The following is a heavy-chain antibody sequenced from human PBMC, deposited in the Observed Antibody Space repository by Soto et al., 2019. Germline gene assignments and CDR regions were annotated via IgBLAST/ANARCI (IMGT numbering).Heavy chain of an antibody. J-gene: IGHJ6*02. V-gene: IGHV3-30-3*01. D-gene: IGHD6-19*01. Sequence: GGSLRLSCAASGFTFSSYSMHWVRQAPGKGLEWVAVISYDGSNKYYADSVKGRFTISRDNSKNTLYLQMNSLRAEDTAVYYCARDLNGSGWYDYYYGMDVWGQGTTVTVSS. CDR1: GFTFSSYS. CDR3: ARDLNGSGWYDYYYGMDV. CDR2: ISYDGSNK.